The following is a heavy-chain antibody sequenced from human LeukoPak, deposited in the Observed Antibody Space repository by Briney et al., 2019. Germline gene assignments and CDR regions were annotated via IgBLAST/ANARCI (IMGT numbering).Heavy chain of an antibody. V-gene: IGHV4-39*07. Sequence: SETLSLTCTVSGGSISSSSYYWGWIRQPPGKGLEWIGSIYYSGSTYYNPSLKSRVTISVDTSKNQFSLKLNSVTAADTAVYHCARDDSRRIFDYWGQGTLVTVSS. D-gene: IGHD3-22*01. CDR3: ARDDSRRIFDY. CDR1: GGSISSSSYY. CDR2: IYYSGST. J-gene: IGHJ4*02.